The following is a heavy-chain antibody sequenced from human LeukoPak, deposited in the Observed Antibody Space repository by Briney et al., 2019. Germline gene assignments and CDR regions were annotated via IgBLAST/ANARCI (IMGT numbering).Heavy chain of an antibody. CDR2: IYSSGST. D-gene: IGHD3-10*01. J-gene: IGHJ6*03. CDR3: ARDKKIRKGSGSYSYYYYYMDV. CDR1: GGSISSYY. V-gene: IGHV4-59*01. Sequence: SETLSLTCTVSGGSISSYYWSWIRQPPGKGLEWIGYIYSSGSTNYNTSLKSRVTISVDTSKNQFSLKLSSVTAADTAVYYCARDKKIRKGSGSYSYYYYYMDVWGKGTTVTVSS.